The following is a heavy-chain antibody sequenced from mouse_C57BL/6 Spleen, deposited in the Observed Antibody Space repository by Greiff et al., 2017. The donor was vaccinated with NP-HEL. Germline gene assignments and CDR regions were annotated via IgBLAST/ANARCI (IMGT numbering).Heavy chain of an antibody. J-gene: IGHJ1*03. CDR3: ARGGDVDWYFDV. D-gene: IGHD1-1*02. Sequence: VQLQQPGAELVKPGASVKLSCKASGYTFTSYWMHWVKQRPGQGLEWIGMIHPNSGSTNYNEKFKSKATLTVDKSSSTAYMQLSSLTSEDSAVYCCARGGDVDWYFDVWGTGTTVTVSS. V-gene: IGHV1-64*01. CDR2: IHPNSGST. CDR1: GYTFTSYW.